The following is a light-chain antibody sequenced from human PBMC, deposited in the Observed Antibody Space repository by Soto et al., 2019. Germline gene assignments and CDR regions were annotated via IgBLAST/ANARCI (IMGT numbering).Light chain of an antibody. CDR2: GAS. J-gene: IGKJ4*01. V-gene: IGKV3-20*01. CDR3: HQYDCSPFT. Sequence: EIVLPQCPGTLSLSPGARATLSCRASQSVSSSYLAWYQQKPDQAPRLLIYGASSRDTGIPDRFSGSGSGTSFTVNISRLEPEDFAVYYCHQYDCSPFTFGGGPKVDSK. CDR1: QSVSSSY.